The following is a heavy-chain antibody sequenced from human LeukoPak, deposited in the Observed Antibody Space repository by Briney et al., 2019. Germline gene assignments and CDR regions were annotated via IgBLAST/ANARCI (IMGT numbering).Heavy chain of an antibody. CDR1: GFTFSSYA. D-gene: IGHD3-22*01. CDR3: AKDLGPKVVVNPFDY. Sequence: GGSLRLSCAASGFTFSSYAMSWVRQAPGKGLEWVSAISGSGGSTHYADSVKGRFTISRDNSKNTLYLQMNSLRAEDTAVYYCAKDLGPKVVVNPFDYWGQGTLVTVSS. J-gene: IGHJ4*02. CDR2: ISGSGGST. V-gene: IGHV3-23*01.